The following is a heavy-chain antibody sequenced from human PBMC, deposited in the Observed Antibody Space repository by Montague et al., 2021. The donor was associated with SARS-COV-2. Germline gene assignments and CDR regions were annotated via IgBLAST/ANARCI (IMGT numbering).Heavy chain of an antibody. D-gene: IGHD5-24*01. CDR3: AREDRWNWFDP. CDR1: GGSMNSYY. J-gene: IGHJ5*02. Sequence: SETLSLTCSVSGGSMNSYYWSWLRQTPGKGLEWIGYIYYRGSTNYNPSPKTRVTISVDTSKNQFSLKLSSVTAADTAVYYCAREDRWNWFDPWGQGTLVIVSS. CDR2: IYYRGST. V-gene: IGHV4-59*01.